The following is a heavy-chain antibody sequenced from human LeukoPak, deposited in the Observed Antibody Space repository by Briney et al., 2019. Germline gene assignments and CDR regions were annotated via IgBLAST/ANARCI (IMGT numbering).Heavy chain of an antibody. J-gene: IGHJ6*03. CDR2: INHSGST. V-gene: IGHV4-34*01. D-gene: IGHD2-2*02. Sequence: SETLSLTCAVYGGSFSGYYWSWIRQPPGKGLEWIGEINHSGSTNYNPSLKSRVTISVDTSKNQFSLKLSSVTAADTAVYYCARARRGYCSSTNCYMRRKYYYYYYYMDVWGKGTTVTVSS. CDR1: GGSFSGYY. CDR3: ARARRGYCSSTNCYMRRKYYYYYYYMDV.